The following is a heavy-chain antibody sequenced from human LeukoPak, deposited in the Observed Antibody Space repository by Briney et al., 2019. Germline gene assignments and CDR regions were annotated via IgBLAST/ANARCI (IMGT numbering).Heavy chain of an antibody. Sequence: GGSLRLSCAASGFTFSTYSMNWVRRAPGKGLEWVSSISSSSSYISYADSVKGRFTISRDNAKNSLHLQMNSLRAEDTGVYYCARDQVSSQGYYYMDVWGKGTTVTVSS. D-gene: IGHD2-15*01. V-gene: IGHV3-21*01. CDR1: GFTFSTYS. CDR3: ARDQVSSQGYYYMDV. J-gene: IGHJ6*03. CDR2: ISSSSSYI.